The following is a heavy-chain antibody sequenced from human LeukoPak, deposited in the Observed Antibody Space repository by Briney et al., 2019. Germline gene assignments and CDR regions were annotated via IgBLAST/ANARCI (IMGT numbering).Heavy chain of an antibody. V-gene: IGHV4-59*01. Sequence: SETLSLTCTVSGGSISSYYWSWIRQPPGKGLEWIGYIYYSGSTNYNPSLNSRVTISVDTSKNQFSLKLSSVTAADTAVYYCAREAGYRSGGSCYGAWFDYWGQGTLVTVSS. D-gene: IGHD2-15*01. J-gene: IGHJ4*02. CDR2: IYYSGST. CDR1: GGSISSYY. CDR3: AREAGYRSGGSCYGAWFDY.